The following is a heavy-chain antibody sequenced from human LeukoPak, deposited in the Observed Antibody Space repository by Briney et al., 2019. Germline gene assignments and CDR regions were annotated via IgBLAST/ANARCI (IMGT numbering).Heavy chain of an antibody. CDR2: ISGSGGST. CDR1: GFTFSSYA. CDR3: AKDFYGGYCSGGSCYSSDY. V-gene: IGHV3-23*01. Sequence: GGSLRLSCAASGFTFSSYAMSWVRQAPGKGLEWVSAISGSGGSTYYADSVKSRFTISRDNSKNTLYLQMNSLRAEDTAVYYCAKDFYGGYCSGGSCYSSDYWGQGTLVTVSS. D-gene: IGHD2-15*01. J-gene: IGHJ4*02.